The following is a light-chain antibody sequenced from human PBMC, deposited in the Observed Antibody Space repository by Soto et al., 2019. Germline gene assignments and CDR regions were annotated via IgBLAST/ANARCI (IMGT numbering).Light chain of an antibody. Sequence: QSALTQPASVSGSPGQSITISCTGTSSDVGGYNYVSWYQQHPGKAPKLMIYDVSNRASGVSNRFSGSKSGNTASLTISGLQAEDEADYYCSSYTSSSTVLFGGGTKLTVL. CDR1: SSDVGGYNY. CDR3: SSYTSSSTVL. J-gene: IGLJ2*01. CDR2: DVS. V-gene: IGLV2-14*01.